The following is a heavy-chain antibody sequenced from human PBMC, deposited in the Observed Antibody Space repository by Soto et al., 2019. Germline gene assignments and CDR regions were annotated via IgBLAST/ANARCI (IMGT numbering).Heavy chain of an antibody. Sequence: PGGSLRLSCAASGFTVSNNYMSWVRQAPGKGLEWVSLIYSGGSTYYADSVKGRFTISRDSSKNTLYLQMNSLRAEDTAMYYCAAYSHKGYWGQGTLVTRLL. J-gene: IGHJ4*02. CDR2: IYSGGST. CDR3: AAYSHKGY. V-gene: IGHV3-66*01. CDR1: GFTVSNNY. D-gene: IGHD3-16*01.